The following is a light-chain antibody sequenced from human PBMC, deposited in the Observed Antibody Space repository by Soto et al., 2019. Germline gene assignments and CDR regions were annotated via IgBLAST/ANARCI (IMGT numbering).Light chain of an antibody. CDR2: DAS. CDR3: QQYNSYSSWT. J-gene: IGKJ1*01. CDR1: QSISSW. V-gene: IGKV1-5*01. Sequence: DIQMTQSPSTLSASVGDRVTITCRASQSISSWLAWYQQKPGKAPKLLIYDASRLESGVPSRFSGSGSGTEFTLTISSLQPDDFATDYCQQYNSYSSWTFGQGTKVEIK.